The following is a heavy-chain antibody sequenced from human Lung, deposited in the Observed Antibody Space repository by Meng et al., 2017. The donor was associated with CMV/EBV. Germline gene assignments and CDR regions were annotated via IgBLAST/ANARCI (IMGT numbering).Heavy chain of an antibody. D-gene: IGHD1-1*01. CDR1: GFTFRTTW. J-gene: IGHJ4*02. V-gene: IGHV3-15*01. CDR3: TTGFGTAEAF. CDR2: IKSRNDGGTA. Sequence: GESLKISCAASGFTFRTTWMSWVHQAPGKGLDWVGRIKSRNDGGTADHGTPVKGRFTISRDDSKDTLYLQMNSLKVEDTAIYYCTTGFGTAEAFWGQGTLVTGSS.